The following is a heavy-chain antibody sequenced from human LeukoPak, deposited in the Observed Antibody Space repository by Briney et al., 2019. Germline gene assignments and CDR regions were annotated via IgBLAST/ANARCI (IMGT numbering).Heavy chain of an antibody. Sequence: GGSLRLSCAASGFTFSSYSMNWVRQAPGKGLEWVSSISSSSSYIYYADSVKGRFTISRDNAKNSLYLQMNSLRAEDTAVYYCARARFISSGCLWFDPWGQGTLVTVSS. J-gene: IGHJ5*02. CDR1: GFTFSSYS. CDR2: ISSSSSYI. V-gene: IGHV3-21*01. CDR3: ARARFISSGCLWFDP. D-gene: IGHD6-19*01.